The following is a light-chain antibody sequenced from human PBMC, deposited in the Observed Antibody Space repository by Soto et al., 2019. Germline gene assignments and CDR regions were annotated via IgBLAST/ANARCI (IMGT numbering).Light chain of an antibody. V-gene: IGKV3-15*01. CDR2: DTS. J-gene: IGKJ1*01. Sequence: ESVMTQSPATLSVSPGECATLSCRASQGIGDTLAWYQHKPGQTPRLLIYDTSTRATGVPTRFSGSRSGAEFTLTISSLESEDFAVYYCQPYSSSPRTFGQGTKVDIK. CDR3: QPYSSSPRT. CDR1: QGIGDT.